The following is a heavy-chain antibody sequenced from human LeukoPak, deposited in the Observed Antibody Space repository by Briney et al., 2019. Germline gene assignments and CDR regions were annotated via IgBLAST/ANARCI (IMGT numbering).Heavy chain of an antibody. CDR3: ARTQSQSGSYRYYFGY. Sequence: GGSLRLSCAASGFTFSSYSMNWVRQAPGKGLEWVSYISSSSSTIYYADSVKGRFTISRDNAKNSLYLQMNSLRDEDTAVYYCARTQSQSGSYRYYFGYWGQGTLVTVSS. D-gene: IGHD1-26*01. V-gene: IGHV3-48*02. CDR1: GFTFSSYS. J-gene: IGHJ4*02. CDR2: ISSSSSTI.